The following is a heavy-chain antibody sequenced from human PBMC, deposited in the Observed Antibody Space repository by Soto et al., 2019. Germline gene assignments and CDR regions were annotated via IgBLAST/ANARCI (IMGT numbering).Heavy chain of an antibody. D-gene: IGHD3-10*01. V-gene: IGHV4-39*01. CDR1: GGSISSSSYY. Sequence: PSETLSLTCTVSGGSISSSSYYWGWIRQPPGKGLEWIGSIYYSGSTYYNPSLKSRVTISVDTSKNQFSLKLSSVTAADTAVYYCARHRSEEDFDYWGQGTLVTVS. J-gene: IGHJ4*02. CDR3: ARHRSEEDFDY. CDR2: IYYSGST.